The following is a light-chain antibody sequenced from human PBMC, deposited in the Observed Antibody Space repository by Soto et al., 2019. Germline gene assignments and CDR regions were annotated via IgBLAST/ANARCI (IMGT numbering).Light chain of an antibody. CDR1: QTVGSNS. J-gene: IGKJ2*01. CDR3: QQYGGSPLYT. CDR2: GAS. Sequence: DIVLTQSPGTLSLSPGERATLSCRASQTVGSNSLAWYQQKPGQAPRLLMYGASSRATGIPDRFSGSGSGTDFTLTNSRLEPEDFAVYNCQQYGGSPLYTFGQGTKLEIK. V-gene: IGKV3-20*01.